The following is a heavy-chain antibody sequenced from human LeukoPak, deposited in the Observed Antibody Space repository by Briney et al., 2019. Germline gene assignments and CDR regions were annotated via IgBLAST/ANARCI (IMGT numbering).Heavy chain of an antibody. CDR1: GGSFSGYY. J-gene: IGHJ5*02. CDR2: INHSGST. CDR3: ARHVSDCSAGSCYSYFDP. D-gene: IGHD2-15*01. Sequence: SETLSLTCAVYGGSFSGYYWSWIRQPPGKGLEWIGEINHSGSTNYNPSLKSRVTISVDTSKNQFSLRLTSVTAADTAVYYCARHVSDCSAGSCYSYFDPWGQGTLVTVSS. V-gene: IGHV4-34*01.